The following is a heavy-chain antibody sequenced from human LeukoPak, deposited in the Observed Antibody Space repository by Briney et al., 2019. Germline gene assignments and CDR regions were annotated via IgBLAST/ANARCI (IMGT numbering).Heavy chain of an antibody. D-gene: IGHD2-15*01. V-gene: IGHV4-39*07. CDR2: VYYSGGT. J-gene: IGHJ1*01. CDR1: GGSISSNSYY. Sequence: TSETLSLTCTVSGGSISSNSYYWGWIRQPPGKELEWIGSVYYSGGTYYNPSLKSRVTISVDTSKNQFSLKLSSVTAADTAVYYCARDTPGGFQHWGQGTLVTVSS. CDR3: ARDTPGGFQH.